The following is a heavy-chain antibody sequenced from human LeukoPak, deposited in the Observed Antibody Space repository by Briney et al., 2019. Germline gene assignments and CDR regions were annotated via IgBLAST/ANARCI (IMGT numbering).Heavy chain of an antibody. J-gene: IGHJ6*03. V-gene: IGHV4-39*01. CDR2: IYYSGST. D-gene: IGHD6-13*01. Sequence: QSSETLSLTCTVSGGSISSSTYYWGWIRQPPGKGLEWIGSIYYSGSTYSNPSLKSRVTISVDTSKNQFSLELSSVTAADTAVYCCARLAAAGTYYMDVWGKGTTVTVSS. CDR1: GGSISSSTYY. CDR3: ARLAAAGTYYMDV.